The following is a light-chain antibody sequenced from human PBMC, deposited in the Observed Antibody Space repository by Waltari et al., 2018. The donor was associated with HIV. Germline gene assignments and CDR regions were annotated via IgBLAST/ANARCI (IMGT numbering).Light chain of an antibody. Sequence: QTVVTQEPSFSVSPGGTVTLTCGFSSGSVSTSYYPSRYQQTPGQAHRTLIYSTSTRSSGVPDRFSGSILGNKAALTITGAQTDDESDYYCVLYMGSGIVVFGGGTKLTVL. CDR3: VLYMGSGIVV. CDR2: STS. J-gene: IGLJ2*01. CDR1: SGSVSTSYY. V-gene: IGLV8-61*01.